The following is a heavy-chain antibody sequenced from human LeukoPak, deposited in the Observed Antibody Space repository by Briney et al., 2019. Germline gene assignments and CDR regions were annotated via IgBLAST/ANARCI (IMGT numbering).Heavy chain of an antibody. CDR2: IYYSGST. J-gene: IGHJ4*02. CDR3: ASRLGYCSSTSCYVYFDY. CDR1: GGSISSSSYY. Sequence: SETLSLTCTVSGGSISSSSYYWGWIRQPPGKGLEWIGSIYYSGSTYYNPSLKSRITISVDTSKNQFSLKLSSVTAADTAVYYCASRLGYCSSTSCYVYFDYWGQGTLVTVSS. D-gene: IGHD2-2*01. V-gene: IGHV4-39*01.